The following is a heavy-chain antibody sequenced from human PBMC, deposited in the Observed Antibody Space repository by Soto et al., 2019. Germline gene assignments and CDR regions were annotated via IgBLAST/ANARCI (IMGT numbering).Heavy chain of an antibody. CDR3: ASRERVDAFDI. V-gene: IGHV1-69*01. CDR2: IIPILGSA. CDR1: GGTFSSYA. Sequence: QVQLVQSGAEVKKPGSSVKVSCKASGGTFSSYAISWVRQAPGQGLEWMGGIIPILGSANYAQKFQDRVTITADESTTTPYMELSSLRSEDAAVYYCASRERVDAFDIWGQGTMVTVSS. J-gene: IGHJ3*02. D-gene: IGHD1-26*01.